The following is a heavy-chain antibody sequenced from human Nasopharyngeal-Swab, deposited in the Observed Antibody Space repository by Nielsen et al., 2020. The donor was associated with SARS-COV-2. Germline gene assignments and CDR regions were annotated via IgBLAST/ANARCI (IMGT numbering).Heavy chain of an antibody. Sequence: WIIQPPGKGLEWIGNIYYNGNTYQNPSLKRRLTISVDKSKNKFSLLLSSGTAADTAVYYCVRSSSWFYFDYWAQGTQVTVSS. D-gene: IGHD6-13*01. J-gene: IGHJ4*02. CDR3: VRSSSWFYFDY. V-gene: IGHV4-39*01. CDR2: IYYNGNT.